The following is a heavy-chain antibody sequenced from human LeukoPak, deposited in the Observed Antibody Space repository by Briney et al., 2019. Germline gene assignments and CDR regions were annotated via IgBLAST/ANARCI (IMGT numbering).Heavy chain of an antibody. CDR3: AAEGGFSYDY. D-gene: IGHD3-16*01. J-gene: IGHJ4*02. CDR1: GFTFSTYW. V-gene: IGHV3-74*01. CDR2: INSDGSTT. Sequence: GSLGLSCAASGFTFSTYWMHWVRQVPGKGLVWVSRINSDGSTTNYADAVKGRFTISRDNAKNTLYLEMNSLRAEDTAVYYCAAEGGFSYDYWGQGTLVTVSS.